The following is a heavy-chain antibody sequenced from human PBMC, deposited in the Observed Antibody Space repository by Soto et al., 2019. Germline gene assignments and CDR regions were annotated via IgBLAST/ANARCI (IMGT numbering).Heavy chain of an antibody. J-gene: IGHJ4*02. CDR3: ARGWYYDSSGYYYY. Sequence: SETLSLTCAVYGGSFSGYYWSWIRQPTGKGLEWIGEINHSGSTNYNPSLKSRVTISVDTSKNQFSLKLSSVTAADTAVYYCARGWYYDSSGYYYYWGQGTLVTVS. CDR1: GGSFSGYY. D-gene: IGHD3-22*01. V-gene: IGHV4-34*01. CDR2: INHSGST.